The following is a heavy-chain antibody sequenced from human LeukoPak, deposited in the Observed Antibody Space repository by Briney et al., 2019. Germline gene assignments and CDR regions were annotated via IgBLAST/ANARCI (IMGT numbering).Heavy chain of an antibody. CDR2: IDPNSGGT. D-gene: IGHD6-13*01. CDR3: ATPSSSSWYGFDP. Sequence: ASVKVSCKTSGYTFTGYYIHWVRQAPGQGLEWMGWIDPNSGGTNYAQKFQGRVTMTRDTSISTAYMELSRLTSADTAVYRCATPSSSSWYGFDPWGQGTLVTVSS. V-gene: IGHV1-2*02. CDR1: GYTFTGYY. J-gene: IGHJ5*02.